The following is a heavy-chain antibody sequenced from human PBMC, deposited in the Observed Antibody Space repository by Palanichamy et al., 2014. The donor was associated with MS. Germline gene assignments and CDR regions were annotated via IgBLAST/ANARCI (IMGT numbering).Heavy chain of an antibody. J-gene: IGHJ4*02. CDR1: GFSFSSYA. CDR2: ISYDGSDK. CDR3: ARDLLRNSGWSPGSY. Sequence: QVQLVEVWGRAWSSLGRSLRLSCAASGFSFSSYAMHWVRQAPGKGLEWVAFISYDGSDKYYADSVKGRFTISRDNSKNTLYLQMNSLRAEDTAVYYCARDLLRNSGWSPGSYWGQGTLVIVSS. D-gene: IGHD6-19*01. V-gene: IGHV3-30-3*01.